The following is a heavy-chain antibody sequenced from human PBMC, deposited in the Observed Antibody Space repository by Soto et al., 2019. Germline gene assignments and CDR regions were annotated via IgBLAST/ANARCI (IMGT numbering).Heavy chain of an antibody. V-gene: IGHV4-59*01. CDR3: ARDSGWYGAFDI. CDR2: IYYSGST. CDR1: GGSIRSYY. Sequence: SETLSLTCTVAGGSIRSYYWSWIRQPPGKGLEWIGYIYYSGSTNYNPSLKSRVTVSVDTSKNQFSLKLSSVTAADTAVYYCARDSGWYGAFDIWGQGTMVTVSS. D-gene: IGHD6-19*01. J-gene: IGHJ3*02.